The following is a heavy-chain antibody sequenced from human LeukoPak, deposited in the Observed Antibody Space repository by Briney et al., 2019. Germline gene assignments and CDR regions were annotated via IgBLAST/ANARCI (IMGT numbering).Heavy chain of an antibody. Sequence: SETLSLTCTVSGGSISSGGYYWSWIRQHPGKGLEWIGYIYYSGSTYYNPSLKSRVTISVDTSKNQFSLKLSSVTAADTAVYYCARAHYGSGSCNYWGQGTLVTVSS. V-gene: IGHV4-31*03. CDR1: GGSISSGGYY. CDR3: ARAHYGSGSCNY. CDR2: IYYSGST. J-gene: IGHJ4*02. D-gene: IGHD3-10*01.